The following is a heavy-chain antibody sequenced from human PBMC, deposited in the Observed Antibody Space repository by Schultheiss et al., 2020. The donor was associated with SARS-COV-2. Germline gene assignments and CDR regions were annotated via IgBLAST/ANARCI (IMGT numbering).Heavy chain of an antibody. CDR1: GGSISSYY. J-gene: IGHJ6*03. V-gene: IGHV4-59*08. Sequence: SETLSLTCTVSGGSISSYYWSWIRQPPGKGLEWIGYIYYSGSTNYNPSLKSRVTMSVDTSKNQFSLKLSSVTAADTAVYYCARSPINIVVVPAAYYMDVWGQGTTVTVSS. D-gene: IGHD2-2*01. CDR3: ARSPINIVVVPAAYYMDV. CDR2: IYYSGST.